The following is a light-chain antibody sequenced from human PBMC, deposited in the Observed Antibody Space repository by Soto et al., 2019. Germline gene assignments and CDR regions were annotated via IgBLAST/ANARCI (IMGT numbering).Light chain of an antibody. CDR1: QSISSW. CDR2: AAS. CDR3: QQYNRWT. J-gene: IGKJ1*01. V-gene: IGKV1-5*01. Sequence: DIQMTQSPSTLSASVGDRVTITCRASQSISSWLAWYQQKPGXAXXLLIYAASSLQSGVPSRFSGSGSGTEFTLTISSLQPDDFATDYCQQYNRWTFGQGTKVDIK.